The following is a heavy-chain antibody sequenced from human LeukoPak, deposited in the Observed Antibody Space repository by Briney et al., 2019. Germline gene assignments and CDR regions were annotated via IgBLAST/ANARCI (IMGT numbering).Heavy chain of an antibody. CDR3: ARVRYGDYYFDY. Sequence: PGGSLRLSCAASGFTFSSYWVHWVRHAPGKGLVWVSRINSDGSSTHYADSVKGRFTISRDNAKNTLYLQMNSLSAEDTAVYFCARVRYGDYYFDYWGQGALVTVSS. D-gene: IGHD4-17*01. CDR1: GFTFSSYW. J-gene: IGHJ4*02. V-gene: IGHV3-74*01. CDR2: INSDGSST.